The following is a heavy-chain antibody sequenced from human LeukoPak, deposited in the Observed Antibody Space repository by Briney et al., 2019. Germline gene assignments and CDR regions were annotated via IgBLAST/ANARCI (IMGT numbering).Heavy chain of an antibody. D-gene: IGHD6-19*01. V-gene: IGHV1-2*02. CDR3: ARDRDGKAVAANRGDY. CDR2: INPNSGGT. CDR1: GYTFTGYC. J-gene: IGHJ4*02. Sequence: ASVKVSCKASGYTFTGYCMHWVRQAPGQGLEWMGWINPNSGGTNYAQKFQGRVTMTRDTSISTAYMEPSRLRSDDTAVYYCARDRDGKAVAANRGDYWGQGTLVTVSS.